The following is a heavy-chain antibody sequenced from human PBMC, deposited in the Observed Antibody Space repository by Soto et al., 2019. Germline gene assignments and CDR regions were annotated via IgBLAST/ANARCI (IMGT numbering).Heavy chain of an antibody. Sequence: SXKVSFTASGYTXTSYAMYWVRQAPGQSLEWMGWINAGNGNTKYSQKFQVRVTMTRDTSARTAYMELRSLRSEDTAVYYCARVSGYSKNWFDPWGQGTLATVS. CDR2: INAGNGNT. J-gene: IGHJ5*02. V-gene: IGHV1-3*01. D-gene: IGHD6-13*01. CDR3: ARVSGYSKNWFDP. CDR1: GYTXTSYA.